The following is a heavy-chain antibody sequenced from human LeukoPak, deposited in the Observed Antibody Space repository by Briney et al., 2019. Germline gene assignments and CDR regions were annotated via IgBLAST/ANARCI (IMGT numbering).Heavy chain of an antibody. D-gene: IGHD5-12*01. V-gene: IGHV3-15*01. CDR2: IKSKTDGGTT. Sequence: GGSLRLSCAASGFTFSNAWMSRVRQAPGKGLEWVGRIKSKTDGGTTDYAAPVKGRFTISRDDSKNTLYLQMNSLKTEDTAVYYCTTVSLIYSGYDWYIDYWGQGTLVTVSS. CDR1: GFTFSNAW. J-gene: IGHJ4*02. CDR3: TTVSLIYSGYDWYIDY.